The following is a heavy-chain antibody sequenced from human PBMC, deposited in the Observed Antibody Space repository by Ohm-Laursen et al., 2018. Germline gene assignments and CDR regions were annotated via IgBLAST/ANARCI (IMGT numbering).Heavy chain of an antibody. J-gene: IGHJ4*02. CDR1: GGSISSGGYY. D-gene: IGHD5-18*01. Sequence: TLSLTCTVSGGSISSGGYYWSWIRQQPGKGLEWIRYIYYSGSTYYNPSLKSRVTTSVYKSKNQFSLKLSSVTAADTAVYFCARDRGDTLIGGTNDYWGQGIQVTVSS. CDR3: ARDRGDTLIGGTNDY. V-gene: IGHV4-31*03. CDR2: IYYSGST.